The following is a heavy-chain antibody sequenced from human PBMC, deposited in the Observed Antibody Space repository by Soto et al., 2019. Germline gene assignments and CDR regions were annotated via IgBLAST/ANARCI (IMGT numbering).Heavy chain of an antibody. CDR2: INTDGSVA. CDR3: ARDYSSYGPFDY. V-gene: IGHV3-74*03. D-gene: IGHD5-18*01. J-gene: IGHJ4*02. Sequence: PGGSLRLSCAASGLTFRSYWMHWVRQAPGKGLVWVSRINTDGSVAMYVDSVKGRFTISRDNAKNTLYLHMNSLRAEDTAVYYCARDYSSYGPFDYWGQGTLVTVSS. CDR1: GLTFRSYW.